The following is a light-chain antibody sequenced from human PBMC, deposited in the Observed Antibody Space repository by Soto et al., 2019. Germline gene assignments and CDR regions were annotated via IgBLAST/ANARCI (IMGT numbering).Light chain of an antibody. V-gene: IGLV3-9*01. CDR1: KIGDKN. Sequence: SYELTQPLSVSVALGQTARITCGGNKIGDKNVYWYQQKPGQAPVVIIYRDSNRPSGIPERLSGSNSGNTATLTISRAQAGDEADYYCQVWDTSPDHVIFGGGTKVTVL. CDR3: QVWDTSPDHVI. J-gene: IGLJ2*01. CDR2: RDS.